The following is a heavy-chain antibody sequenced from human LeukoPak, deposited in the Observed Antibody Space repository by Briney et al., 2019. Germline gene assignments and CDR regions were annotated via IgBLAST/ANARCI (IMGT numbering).Heavy chain of an antibody. CDR2: ISGSGDRT. Sequence: PGGSLTLSCAASGFTFSSYAMSWVRQAPGKGLEWVSAISGSGDRTNYADSVKGRFTISRDNSKSTLYLQMNSLRAEDTAVYYCAKDGQNHGMDVWGQGTTVTVSS. J-gene: IGHJ6*02. D-gene: IGHD2/OR15-2a*01. V-gene: IGHV3-23*01. CDR3: AKDGQNHGMDV. CDR1: GFTFSSYA.